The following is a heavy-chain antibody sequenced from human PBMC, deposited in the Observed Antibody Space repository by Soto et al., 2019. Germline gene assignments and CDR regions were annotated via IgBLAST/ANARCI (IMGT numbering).Heavy chain of an antibody. J-gene: IGHJ4*02. CDR3: ARADGFLTRIDY. CDR2: INAGNGNT. CDR1: GYTFTSYA. Sequence: QVQLVQSGAEVKKPGASVKVSCKASGYTFTSYAMHWVRQAPGQRLEWMGWINAGNGNTKYSQKFQGRVTITRDTYASTAYMELSSLRSEDTAVYYCARADGFLTRIDYWGQGTLVTVSS. D-gene: IGHD3-10*01. V-gene: IGHV1-3*01.